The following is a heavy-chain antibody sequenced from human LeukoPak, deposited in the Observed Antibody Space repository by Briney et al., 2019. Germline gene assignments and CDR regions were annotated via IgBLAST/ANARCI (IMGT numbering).Heavy chain of an antibody. J-gene: IGHJ5*02. V-gene: IGHV4-30-4*01. D-gene: IGHD1-26*01. Sequence: SQTLSLTCTVSGGSISSGDYYWSWIRQPPGKGLEWIGYIYYSGSTYYNPSLKSRVTISVDTSKNQFSLKLSSVTAADTAVYYRARGVAGAAYNWFDPWGQGTLVTVSS. CDR1: GGSISSGDYY. CDR3: ARGVAGAAYNWFDP. CDR2: IYYSGST.